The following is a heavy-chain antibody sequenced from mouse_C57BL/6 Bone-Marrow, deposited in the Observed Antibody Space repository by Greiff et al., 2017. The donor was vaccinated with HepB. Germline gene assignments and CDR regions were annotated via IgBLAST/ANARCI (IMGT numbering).Heavy chain of an antibody. D-gene: IGHD1-1*01. CDR2: ISYDGSN. V-gene: IGHV3-6*01. J-gene: IGHJ1*03. CDR1: GYSITSGYY. Sequence: EVQLQQSGPGLVKPSQSLSLTCSVTGYSITSGYYWNWIRQFPGNQLEWMDYISYDGSNNYNPSLKNRISITRDTSKNQFFLKLNSVTTEDTATYYCARGYDGSSWYFDVWGTGTTVTVSS. CDR3: ARGYDGSSWYFDV.